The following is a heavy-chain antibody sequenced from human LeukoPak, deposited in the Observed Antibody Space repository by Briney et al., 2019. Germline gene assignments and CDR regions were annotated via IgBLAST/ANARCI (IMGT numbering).Heavy chain of an antibody. J-gene: IGHJ1*01. Sequence: GSLRLSCAASGFTFSSYAMSWVRQAPGKGLEWVSAISGSGGSTYYADSVKGRFTISRDNSKNTLYLQMNSLRAEDTAVYYCARVYYDSSGYSYFQHWGQGTLVTVSS. V-gene: IGHV3-23*01. CDR1: GFTFSSYA. CDR3: ARVYYDSSGYSYFQH. D-gene: IGHD3-22*01. CDR2: ISGSGGST.